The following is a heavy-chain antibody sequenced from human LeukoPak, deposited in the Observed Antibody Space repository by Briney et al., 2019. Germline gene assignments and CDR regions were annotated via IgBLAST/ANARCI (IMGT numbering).Heavy chain of an antibody. CDR1: GFTFSSYS. CDR3: ARDSAIFGVVMPFDY. V-gene: IGHV3-21*01. D-gene: IGHD3-3*01. Sequence: GGSLRLSCAASGFTFSSYSMSWVRQAPGKGLEWVSSISSSSSYIYYADSVKGRFTISRDNAKNSLYLQMNSLRAEDTAVYYCARDSAIFGVVMPFDYWGQGTLVTVSS. J-gene: IGHJ4*02. CDR2: ISSSSSYI.